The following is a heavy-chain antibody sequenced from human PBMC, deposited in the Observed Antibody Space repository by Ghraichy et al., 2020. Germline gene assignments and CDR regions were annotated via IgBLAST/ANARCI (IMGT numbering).Heavy chain of an antibody. V-gene: IGHV3-49*03. CDR3: TRDRPIDY. Sequence: GGSLRLSCTASGFNFGDYAMAWFRQAPGKGLEWVGFIRSKADGGTTAYAASVKGRFTVSRDDSKSIAYLQMNSLETEDTAVYYCTRDRPIDYWGQGILVTVSS. CDR1: GFNFGDYA. J-gene: IGHJ4*02. CDR2: IRSKADGGTT.